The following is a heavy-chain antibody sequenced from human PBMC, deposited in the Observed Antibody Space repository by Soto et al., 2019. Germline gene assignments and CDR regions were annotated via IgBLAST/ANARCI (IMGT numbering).Heavy chain of an antibody. D-gene: IGHD1-1*01. CDR2: ISYDGSNK. V-gene: IGHV3-30*18. CDR3: AEWDGTTH. Sequence: QVQLVESGGGVVQPGRSLRLSCAASGFTFSSYGMHWVRQAPGKGLEWVAVISYDGSNKYYADSVKGRFTISRDNSKNTLYLQMTSLRAEDTGVYYCAEWDGTTHWGQGTLVIVSS. CDR1: GFTFSSYG. J-gene: IGHJ4*02.